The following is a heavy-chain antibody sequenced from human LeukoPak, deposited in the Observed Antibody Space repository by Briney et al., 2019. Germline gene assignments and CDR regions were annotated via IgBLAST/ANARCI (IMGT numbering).Heavy chain of an antibody. D-gene: IGHD3-22*01. CDR2: IYHSGST. CDR3: AAYYYDSSGYYLDAFDI. CDR1: GYSISSGYY. J-gene: IGHJ3*02. V-gene: IGHV4-38-2*02. Sequence: SETLSLTCTVSGYSISSGYYWGWIRPPPGKGLEWIGSIYHSGSTYYNPSLKSRVTISVDTSKNQFSLKLSSVTAADTAVYYCAAYYYDSSGYYLDAFDIWGQGTMVTVSS.